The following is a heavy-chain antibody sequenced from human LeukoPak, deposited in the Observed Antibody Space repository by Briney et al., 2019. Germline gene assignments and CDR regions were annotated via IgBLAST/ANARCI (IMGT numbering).Heavy chain of an antibody. CDR2: ISGSGGST. D-gene: IGHD4-17*01. V-gene: IGHV3-23*01. Sequence: GGSLRLSCAASGFTFSSYAMSWVRQAPGKGLEWVSAISGSGGSTYYADSVKGRFTISRDNSKNTLYLQMNSLRAEDTAVYYCAKHMTTETRGPRYYYYGMDVWGQGTTVTVSS. CDR3: AKHMTTETRGPRYYYYGMDV. CDR1: GFTFSSYA. J-gene: IGHJ6*02.